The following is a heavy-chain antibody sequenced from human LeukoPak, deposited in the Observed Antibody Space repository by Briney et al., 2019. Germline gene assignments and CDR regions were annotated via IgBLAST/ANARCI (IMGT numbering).Heavy chain of an antibody. Sequence: GGSLRLSCAASGFTFSSFGMNWVRQAPGKGLEWVSYISYSGSLTDLADSVKGRFTISRDNAKNSLYLQLNSLRDEDTAVYFCAKVIRGGYGMDVWGQGTTVTVSS. CDR2: ISYSGSLT. CDR1: GFTFSSFG. V-gene: IGHV3-48*02. D-gene: IGHD3-10*01. CDR3: AKVIRGGYGMDV. J-gene: IGHJ6*02.